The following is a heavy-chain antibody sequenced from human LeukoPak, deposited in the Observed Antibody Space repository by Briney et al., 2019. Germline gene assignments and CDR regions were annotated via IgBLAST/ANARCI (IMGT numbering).Heavy chain of an antibody. Sequence: SETLSLTCNVSGYSISSGYYWGWIRPPPGKGLEWIGSIYHSGSTSYNPSLKSRVTISVDTSTNQFSLKLSSVTAADTAVYYCAREPRWAGDLGGFDSWGQGPLVTVSS. CDR2: IYHSGST. CDR1: GYSISSGYY. D-gene: IGHD3-16*01. J-gene: IGHJ4*02. CDR3: AREPRWAGDLGGFDS. V-gene: IGHV4-38-2*02.